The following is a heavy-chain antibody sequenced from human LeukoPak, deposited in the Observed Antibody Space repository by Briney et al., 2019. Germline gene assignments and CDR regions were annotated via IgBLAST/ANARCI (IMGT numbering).Heavy chain of an antibody. CDR1: GGSFSGYY. D-gene: IGHD4-11*01. CDR3: ARSATVYHYYYYYGMDV. V-gene: IGHV4-34*01. Sequence: PSETLSLTCAVYGGSFSGYYWSWIRQPPGKGLEWIGEINHSGSTNYNPSLKSRVTISVDTSKNQFSLKLSSVTAADTAVYYCARSATVYHYYYYYGMDVWGQGTTVTVSS. J-gene: IGHJ6*02. CDR2: INHSGST.